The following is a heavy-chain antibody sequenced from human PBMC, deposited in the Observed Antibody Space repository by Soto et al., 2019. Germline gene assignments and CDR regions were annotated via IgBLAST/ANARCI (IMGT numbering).Heavy chain of an antibody. CDR2: NSRACGS. CDR3: AREYTACSLDYGLGV. CDR1: GFPFSTYS. D-gene: IGHD2-2*02. V-gene: IGHV3-21*01. J-gene: IGHJ6*02. Sequence: PGGSLRLSCVGSGFPFSTYSINWVRQAPRKRLGWLSSNSRACGSYYADSVKGRFTISRDNANSSVSLQKNSLRESDTAVYYCAREYTACSLDYGLGVWGQGTTVTVSS.